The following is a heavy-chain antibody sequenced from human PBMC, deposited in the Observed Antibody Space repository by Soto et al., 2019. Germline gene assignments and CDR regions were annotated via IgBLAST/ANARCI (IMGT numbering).Heavy chain of an antibody. CDR1: GYTFSDYY. CDR2: INPNTGGT. J-gene: IGHJ5*02. Sequence: ASVKVSCKASGYTFSDYYMNWVRQAPGQGLEWMGWINPNTGGTNYARKFQGRVTMTRDTSISTVFMELSSLRSDDTAVYYRARDRTSGWFDPWGQGTLVTVSS. CDR3: ARDRTSGWFDP. V-gene: IGHV1-2*02.